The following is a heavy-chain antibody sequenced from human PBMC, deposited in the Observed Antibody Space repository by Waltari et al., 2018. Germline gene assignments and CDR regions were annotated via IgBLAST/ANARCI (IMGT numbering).Heavy chain of an antibody. J-gene: IGHJ6*03. CDR3: ARVGSYYYYYYMDV. Sequence: QLQLQESGPGLVKPSETLSLTCTVSGGSISSSSYYWGWIRQPPGKGLEWIGSIYYSGSTYYNPSLKSRVTISVDTSKNQFSLKLSSVTAADTAVYYCARVGSYYYYYYMDVWGKGTTVTISS. D-gene: IGHD1-26*01. CDR2: IYYSGST. CDR1: GGSISSSSYY. V-gene: IGHV4-39*07.